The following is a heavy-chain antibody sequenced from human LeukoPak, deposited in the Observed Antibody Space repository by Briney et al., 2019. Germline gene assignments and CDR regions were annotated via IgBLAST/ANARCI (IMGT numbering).Heavy chain of an antibody. Sequence: SVKVSCKASGYTFTSYAISWVRQAPGQGLEWMGGIIPIFGTANYAQKFQGRVTITADESTSTAYMELSSLRSEDTAVYYCARDLATTLITPRRLYDLWSGYSNWFDPWGQGTLVTVSS. J-gene: IGHJ5*02. CDR3: ARDLATTLITPRRLYDLWSGYSNWFDP. CDR1: GYTFTSYA. V-gene: IGHV1-69*13. D-gene: IGHD3-3*01. CDR2: IIPIFGTA.